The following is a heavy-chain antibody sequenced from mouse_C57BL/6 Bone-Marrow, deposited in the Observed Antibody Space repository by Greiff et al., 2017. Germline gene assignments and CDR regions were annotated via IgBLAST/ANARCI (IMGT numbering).Heavy chain of an antibody. Sequence: VQLQQSGPVLVKPGASVKMSCKASGYTFTDYYMNWVKQSHGKSLEWIGVINPYNGGTSYNQKFKGKATLTVDKSSSTAYMELNSLTSEDSAVYYCASRYYYGSRGAMDYWGQGTSVTVSS. CDR2: INPYNGGT. J-gene: IGHJ4*01. CDR1: GYTFTDYY. V-gene: IGHV1-19*01. D-gene: IGHD1-1*01. CDR3: ASRYYYGSRGAMDY.